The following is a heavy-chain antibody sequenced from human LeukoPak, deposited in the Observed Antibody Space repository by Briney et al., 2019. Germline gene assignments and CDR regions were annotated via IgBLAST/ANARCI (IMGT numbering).Heavy chain of an antibody. CDR2: ISSSSSYI. V-gene: IGHV3-21*01. CDR1: GFTFSSYS. CDR3: ARGRSGLLPKLYYFDY. J-gene: IGHJ4*02. D-gene: IGHD3-10*01. Sequence: GGSLRLSCAASGFTFSSYSMNWVRQAPGKGLEWVSSISSSSSYIYHADSVKGRFTISRDNAKNSLYLQMNSLRAEDTAVYYCARGRSGLLPKLYYFDYWGQGTLVTVSS.